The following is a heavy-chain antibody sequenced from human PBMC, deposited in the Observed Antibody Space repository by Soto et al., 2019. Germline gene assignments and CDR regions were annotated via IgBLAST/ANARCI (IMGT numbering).Heavy chain of an antibody. Sequence: SETLSLTCTVSGGSISSGGYYWSWIRQHPGKGLEWIGYIYYSGSTYYNPSLKSRVTISVDTSKNQFSLKLSSVTAADTAVYYCARGVYDFWSGSPPPPVGYYYGMDVWGQGTTVTVSS. D-gene: IGHD3-3*01. CDR1: GGSISSGGYY. CDR2: IYYSGST. V-gene: IGHV4-31*03. J-gene: IGHJ6*02. CDR3: ARGVYDFWSGSPPPPVGYYYGMDV.